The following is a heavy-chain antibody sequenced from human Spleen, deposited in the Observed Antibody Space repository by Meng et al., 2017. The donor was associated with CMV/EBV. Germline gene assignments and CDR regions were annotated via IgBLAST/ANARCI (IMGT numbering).Heavy chain of an antibody. J-gene: IGHJ4*02. D-gene: IGHD2-15*01. CDR2: ISSSGSTI. CDR1: GFTFSSYE. Sequence: GGSLRLSCAASGFTFSSYEMNWVRQAPGKGLEWVSYISSSGSTIYYADSVKGRFTISRDNAKNSLYLQMNSLRAEDMALYYCAKGGGGNGIFDYWGQGTLVTVSS. CDR3: AKGGGGNGIFDY. V-gene: IGHV3-48*03.